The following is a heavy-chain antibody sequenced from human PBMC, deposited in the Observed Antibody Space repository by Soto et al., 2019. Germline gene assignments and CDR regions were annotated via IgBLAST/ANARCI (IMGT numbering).Heavy chain of an antibody. CDR2: IYPGDSDT. J-gene: IGHJ4*02. CDR1: GYSFTSYW. D-gene: IGHD2-2*01. V-gene: IGHV5-51*01. Sequence: PGESLKISCKGSGYSFTSYWIGWVRQMPGKGLEWMGIIYPGDSDTNFNPSLRSRVTLSVDTSKNQFSLKLSSVTAADTAVYYCARGPRHRYECDYWGQGALVTVSS. CDR3: ARGPRHRYECDY.